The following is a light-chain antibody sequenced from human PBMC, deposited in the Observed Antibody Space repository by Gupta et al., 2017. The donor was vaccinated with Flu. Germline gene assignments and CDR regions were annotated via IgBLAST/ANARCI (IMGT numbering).Light chain of an antibody. CDR2: WAT. V-gene: IGKV4-1*01. J-gene: IGKJ4*01. Sequence: NCKSSQSVLYDSTEKDYLSWYQQKPGQPPKLLISWATTRESGVPARFSASGSGTDFTLTIASLQAEDVAVYYCQQYYDVPFTFGGGTKVEIK. CDR1: QSVLYDSTEKDY. CDR3: QQYYDVPFT.